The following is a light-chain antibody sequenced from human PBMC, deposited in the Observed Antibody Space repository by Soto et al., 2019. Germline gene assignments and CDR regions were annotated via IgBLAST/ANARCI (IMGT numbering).Light chain of an antibody. V-gene: IGLV3-1*01. CDR1: KLGDKY. J-gene: IGLJ2*01. CDR3: QAWDSSTVV. Sequence: SYELTQPPSVSVSPGQTARIACSGDKLGDKYACWYQQKPGQSPVLVIYQDSGRPSGIPERFSGSNSGNTATLTISGTQAMDEADYYCQAWDSSTVVFGGGTKLTVL. CDR2: QDS.